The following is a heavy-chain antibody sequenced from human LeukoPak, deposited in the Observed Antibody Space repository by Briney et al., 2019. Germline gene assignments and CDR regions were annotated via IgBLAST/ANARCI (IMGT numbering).Heavy chain of an antibody. J-gene: IGHJ4*02. CDR2: INHSGST. CDR1: GGSFSGYY. CDR3: ARAYSSSRGPPDY. D-gene: IGHD6-13*01. V-gene: IGHV4-34*01. Sequence: SGTLSLTCAVYGGSFSGYYWSWIRQPPGKGLEWIGEINHSGSTNYNPSLESRVTISVDTSKNQFSLKLSSVTAADTAVYYCARAYSSSRGPPDYWGQGTLVTVSS.